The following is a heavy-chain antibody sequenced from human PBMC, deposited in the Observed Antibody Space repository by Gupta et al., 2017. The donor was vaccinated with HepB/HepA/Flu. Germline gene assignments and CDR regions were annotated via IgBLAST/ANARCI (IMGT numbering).Heavy chain of an antibody. D-gene: IGHD2-8*01. CDR1: GYTFTDYY. J-gene: IGHJ5*02. V-gene: IGHV1-2*04. CDR2: IHPNSGDT. Sequence: QVQLVQSGAEVKMPGASVKVSCRASGYTFTDYYIHWVRQAPGHGLEWMGWIHPNSGDTNYAQNFQGWVTMTRETSVSTAYMELNRLKSDDTAVYYCAXDRGYCSDGGCFGVVYNYFDRWGQGTLVTVSS. CDR3: AXDRGYCSDGGCFGVVYNYFDR.